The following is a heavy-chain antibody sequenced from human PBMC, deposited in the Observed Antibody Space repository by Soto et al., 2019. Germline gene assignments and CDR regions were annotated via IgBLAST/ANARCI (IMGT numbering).Heavy chain of an antibody. D-gene: IGHD2-15*01. CDR3: ARDVVVSWLALDAFDI. V-gene: IGHV4-39*01. CDR2: IYYSGST. Sequence: SETLALTCTVSGGSISSSSYYWGWIRQPPGKGLEWIGSIYYSGSTYYNPSLKSRVTISVDTSKNQISLKLSSVPAADTAVYYCARDVVVSWLALDAFDIWGQGTMVTGSS. CDR1: GGSISSSSYY. J-gene: IGHJ3*02.